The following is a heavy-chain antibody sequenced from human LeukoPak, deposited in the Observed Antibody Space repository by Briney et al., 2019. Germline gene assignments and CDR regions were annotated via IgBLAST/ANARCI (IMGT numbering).Heavy chain of an antibody. V-gene: IGHV1-58*01. CDR3: AAEGPHYYGSGGY. J-gene: IGHJ4*02. CDR1: GLTFTSSA. CDR2: IVVGSGNT. D-gene: IGHD3-10*01. Sequence: SVKVSCKASGLTFTSSAVQWVRQARGQRLEWIGWIVVGSGNTNYAQKFQERVTITRDMSTSTAYMELSSLRSEDTAVYYCAAEGPHYYGSGGYWGQGTLVTVSS.